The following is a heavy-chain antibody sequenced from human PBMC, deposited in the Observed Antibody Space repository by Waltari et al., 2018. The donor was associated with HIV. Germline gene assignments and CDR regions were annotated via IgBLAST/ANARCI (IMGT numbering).Heavy chain of an antibody. CDR1: GFTFSRYR. V-gene: IGHV3-21*01. J-gene: IGHJ4*02. CDR3: ARVDDNYYDSSLTLDY. CDR2: ISSSSNSK. Sequence: EVQLVESGGGLVKPGGSLRLSCAASGFTFSRYRLNWVRQAPGKGLEWVSSISSSSNSKYYADSVKGRFTISRDNAKNSLYLQMNSLRAEDTAVYYCARVDDNYYDSSLTLDYWGQGTLVTVSS. D-gene: IGHD3-22*01.